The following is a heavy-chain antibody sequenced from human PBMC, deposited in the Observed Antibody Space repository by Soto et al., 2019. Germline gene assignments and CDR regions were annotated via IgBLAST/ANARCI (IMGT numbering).Heavy chain of an antibody. J-gene: IGHJ4*02. Sequence: PGGSLRLSCAGSGYTHTFNTYAMSWVRQAPGKGLEWVAGISPTGGSTYYADSVKGRFTISRDNSKDTLFLQMSSLRVEDAAVYFCAKVKRGIVPTIRGVFDARGRGSLVTVSS. V-gene: IGHV3-23*01. CDR3: AKVKRGIVPTIRGVFDA. CDR2: ISPTGGST. CDR1: GYTHTFNTYA. D-gene: IGHD5-12*01.